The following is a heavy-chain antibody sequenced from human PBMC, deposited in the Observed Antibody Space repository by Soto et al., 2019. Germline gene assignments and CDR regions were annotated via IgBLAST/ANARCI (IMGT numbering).Heavy chain of an antibody. CDR1: GGSFSGYY. CDR2: INHSGST. CDR3: TTDPVLRYFDWLEVSFQLLLYSDY. V-gene: IGHV4-34*01. J-gene: IGHJ4*02. D-gene: IGHD3-9*01. Sequence: PSETLSLTCAVYGGSFSGYYWSWIRQPPGKGLEWIGEINHSGSTNYNPSLKSRVTISVDTSKNQFSLKLSSVTAADTAVYYCTTDPVLRYFDWLEVSFQLLLYSDYWGQGTLVTVSS.